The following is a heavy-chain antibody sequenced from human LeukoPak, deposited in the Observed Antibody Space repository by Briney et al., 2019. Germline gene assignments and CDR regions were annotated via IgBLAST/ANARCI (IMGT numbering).Heavy chain of an antibody. V-gene: IGHV4-39*07. D-gene: IGHD2-15*01. CDR1: GDSISSSSYY. J-gene: IGHJ3*02. Sequence: PSETLSLTCTVSGDSISSSSYYWGWIRQPPGKGLEWIGSIYYSGTTYYNPSLKSRVTISVDTSKNQFSLKLSSVTAADTAVYYCARRYCSGGSCYSERGAFDIWGQGTMVTVSS. CDR3: ARRYCSGGSCYSERGAFDI. CDR2: IYYSGTT.